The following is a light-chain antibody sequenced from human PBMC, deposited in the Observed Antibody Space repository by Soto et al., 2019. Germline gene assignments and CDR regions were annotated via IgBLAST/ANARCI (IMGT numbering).Light chain of an antibody. CDR3: QHYSNWPPT. Sequence: EVVMTQSPATLSVSPGERVTLSCRASESVHSTLSWYQQKPGQGPSLLIYYASTRVTGVPDRFSGSGSGTEFTLTISSLQSEDFGVYYCQHYSNWPPTFGPGTKVEIK. V-gene: IGKV3-15*01. CDR1: ESVHST. J-gene: IGKJ3*01. CDR2: YAS.